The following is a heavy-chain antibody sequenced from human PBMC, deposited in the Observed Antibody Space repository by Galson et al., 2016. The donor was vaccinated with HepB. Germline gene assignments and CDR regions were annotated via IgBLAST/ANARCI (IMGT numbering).Heavy chain of an antibody. CDR1: GFTFSSYW. J-gene: IGHJ4*02. CDR2: IKQDGSGK. V-gene: IGHV3-7*01. D-gene: IGHD4-23*01. CDR3: AREGSGGFDY. Sequence: SLRLSCAASGFTFSSYWMSWVRQAPGKGLEWVANIKQDGSGKSYVDSVKGRFTISRDNAKNSLYLQMNSLRVEDTAVYYCAREGSGGFDYWGQGTLVTVSS.